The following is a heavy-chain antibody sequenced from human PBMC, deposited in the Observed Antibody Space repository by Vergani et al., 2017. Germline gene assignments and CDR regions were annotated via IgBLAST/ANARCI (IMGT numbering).Heavy chain of an antibody. CDR3: AADIVVVPAAADYYYYGMDV. Sequence: QMQLVQSGPEVKKPGTSVKVSCKASGFTFTSSAVQWVRQARGQRLEWIGWIVVGSGNTNYAQKFQERVTITRDMSTSTAYMELSSLRSEDTAVYYCAADIVVVPAAADYYYYGMDVWGQGTTVTVSS. CDR2: IVVGSGNT. D-gene: IGHD2-2*01. J-gene: IGHJ6*02. V-gene: IGHV1-58*01. CDR1: GFTFTSSA.